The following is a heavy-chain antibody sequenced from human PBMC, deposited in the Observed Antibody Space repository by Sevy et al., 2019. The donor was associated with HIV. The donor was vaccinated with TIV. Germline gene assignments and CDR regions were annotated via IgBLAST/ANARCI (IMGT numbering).Heavy chain of an antibody. Sequence: GGSLRLSCTASGFTFSSYDMNWVRQAPGKGLEWVSKISSSGSSIYYADSVKGRFTISRDNAKNSLNLQMNSLIAEDTAAYYCTRNGGAFDNGFDPWGQGTLVTVSS. CDR1: GFTFSSYD. J-gene: IGHJ5*02. CDR3: TRNGGAFDNGFDP. V-gene: IGHV3-48*03. D-gene: IGHD2-8*01. CDR2: ISSSGSSI.